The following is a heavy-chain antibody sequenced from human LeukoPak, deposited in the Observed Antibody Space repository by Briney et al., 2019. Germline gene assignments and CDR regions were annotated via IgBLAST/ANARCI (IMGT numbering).Heavy chain of an antibody. Sequence: GGSLRLSCAASGFTFSSYAMSWVRQASGKGLEWVSAISGSGGSAYYADSVKGRFTISRDNSKNTLYLQMNSLRAEDTAVYYCAKLHTVQLRLWFGELLSYFQHWGQGTLVTVSS. CDR2: ISGSGGSA. J-gene: IGHJ1*01. V-gene: IGHV3-23*01. CDR3: AKLHTVQLRLWFGELLSYFQH. D-gene: IGHD3-10*01. CDR1: GFTFSSYA.